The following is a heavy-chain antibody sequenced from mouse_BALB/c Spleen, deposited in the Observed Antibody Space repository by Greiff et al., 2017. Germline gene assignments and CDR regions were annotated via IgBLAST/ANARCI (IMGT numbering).Heavy chain of an antibody. CDR3: ALLLPPFAY. V-gene: IGHV14-3*02. J-gene: IGHJ3*01. CDR1: GFNIKDTY. D-gene: IGHD2-10*01. CDR2: IDPANGNT. Sequence: VTLKVSGAELVKPGASVKLSCTASGFNIKDTYMHWVKQRPEQGLEWIGRIDPANGNTKYDPKFQGKATITADTSSNTAYLQLSSLTSEDTAVYYCALLLPPFAYWGQGTLVTVSA.